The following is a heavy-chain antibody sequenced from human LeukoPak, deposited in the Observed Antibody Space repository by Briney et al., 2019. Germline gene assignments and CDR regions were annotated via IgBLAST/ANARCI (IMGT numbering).Heavy chain of an antibody. CDR3: ARERVAVVFFDY. D-gene: IGHD6-19*01. CDR1: GFTFSSYE. Sequence: GGSLRHSCAASGFTFSSYEMNWVRQAPGKGLEWVSYISNSGRTIYYADSVKGRFTISRDNAKNSLYLQMNSLRAEDTAVYYCARERVAVVFFDYLGRGTLVTVSS. J-gene: IGHJ4*02. CDR2: ISNSGRTI. V-gene: IGHV3-48*03.